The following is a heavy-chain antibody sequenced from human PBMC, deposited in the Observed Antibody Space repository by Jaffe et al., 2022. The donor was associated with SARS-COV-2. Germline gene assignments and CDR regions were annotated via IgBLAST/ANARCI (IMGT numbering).Heavy chain of an antibody. CDR3: ARPVVAAAINWFDP. V-gene: IGHV4-39*01. Sequence: QLQLQESGPGLVKPSETLSLTCTVSGGSISSSSYYWGWIRQPPGKGLEWIGSIYYSGSTYYNPSLKSRVTISVDTSKNQFSLKLSSVTAADTAVYYCARPVVAAAINWFDPWGQGTLVTVSS. J-gene: IGHJ5*02. CDR2: IYYSGST. D-gene: IGHD2-15*01. CDR1: GGSISSSSYY.